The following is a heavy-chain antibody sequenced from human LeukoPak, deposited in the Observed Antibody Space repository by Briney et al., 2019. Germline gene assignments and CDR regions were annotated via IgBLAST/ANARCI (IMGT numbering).Heavy chain of an antibody. J-gene: IGHJ5*02. CDR3: ARVKREGATQDWFDP. V-gene: IGHV4-59*10. CDR2: IYTSGST. D-gene: IGHD1-26*01. Sequence: SETLSLTCAVYGGSFSSYYWSWIRQPAGKGLEWIGRIYTSGSTNYNPSLKSRVTISVDTSKNQFSLTLSSVTAADTAVYYCARVKREGATQDWFDPWGQGTLVTVSS. CDR1: GGSFSSYY.